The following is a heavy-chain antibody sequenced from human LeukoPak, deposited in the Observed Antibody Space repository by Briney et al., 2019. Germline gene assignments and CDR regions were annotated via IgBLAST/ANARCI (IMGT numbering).Heavy chain of an antibody. CDR3: ARMDEYCSSTSCYNRAFDI. V-gene: IGHV1-69*01. Sequence: ASVKVSCKASGGTFSSYAIGWVRQAPGQGLEWMGGIIPIFGTANYAQKFQGRVTITADESTSTAYMELSSLRSEDTAVYYCARMDEYCSSTSCYNRAFDIWGQGTMVTVSS. CDR1: GGTFSSYA. D-gene: IGHD2-2*02. CDR2: IIPIFGTA. J-gene: IGHJ3*02.